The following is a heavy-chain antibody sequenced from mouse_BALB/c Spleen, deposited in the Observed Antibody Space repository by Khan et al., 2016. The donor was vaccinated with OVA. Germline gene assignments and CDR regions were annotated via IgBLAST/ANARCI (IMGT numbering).Heavy chain of an antibody. CDR1: GFELNSYG. CDR3: ARCSYSGYDRYSMDH. Sequence: QVQLKQSGPGLVAPSQSLSITCSVSGFELNSYGVSWIRQPPGKGLEWLGIIWGDGSTNFHSALRSRLSISKDNSKNQVFLKLNRLQTDDTATYSGARCSYSGYDRYSMDHWGQGTSVTVSS. CDR2: IWGDGST. J-gene: IGHJ4*01. D-gene: IGHD2-2*01. V-gene: IGHV2-3*01.